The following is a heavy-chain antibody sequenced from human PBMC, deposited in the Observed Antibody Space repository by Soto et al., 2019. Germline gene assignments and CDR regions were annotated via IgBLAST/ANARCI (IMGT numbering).Heavy chain of an antibody. Sequence: QVQLVESGGGVVQPGTSLRVSCEVSGFSLSSYAIHWVRQAPGKGLEWVAVTSNDGKKVSYADSVKGRFTVSRDNSKNTVALQMNSLRSADTAVYFYAKAGEGFGLVILAYLYSWGQVSLVTVSA. CDR2: TSNDGKKV. CDR3: AKAGEGFGLVILAYLYS. V-gene: IGHV3-30*18. J-gene: IGHJ4*02. D-gene: IGHD3-10*01. CDR1: GFSLSSYA.